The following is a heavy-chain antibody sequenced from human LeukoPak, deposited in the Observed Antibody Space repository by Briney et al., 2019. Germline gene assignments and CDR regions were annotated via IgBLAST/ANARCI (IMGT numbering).Heavy chain of an antibody. CDR1: GITFNA. Sequence: GGSLRLSCAASGITFNAIHWVRQAPGKGLEWVALTWYDGRNKYYADSVKGRFTISIDNSKNMVYLHMNSLRAEDTAVYYCARVYGDFDYWGQGTLVTVSS. CDR2: TWYDGRNK. D-gene: IGHD4-17*01. V-gene: IGHV3-33*01. CDR3: ARVYGDFDY. J-gene: IGHJ4*02.